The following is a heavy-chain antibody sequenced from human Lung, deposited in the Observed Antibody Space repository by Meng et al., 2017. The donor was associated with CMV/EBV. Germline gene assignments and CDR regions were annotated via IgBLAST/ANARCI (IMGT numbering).Heavy chain of an antibody. D-gene: IGHD2-2*01. V-gene: IGHV4-34*01. Sequence: SXTXSLXCAVYGGSFSGYYWSWIRQPPGKGLVWIGEINHSGSTNYNPSLKSRVTISVDTSKNQFSLKLSSVTAADTAVYYCARALVVPAASLDYWGQGTLVTVSS. CDR3: ARALVVPAASLDY. CDR2: INHSGST. CDR1: GGSFSGYY. J-gene: IGHJ4*02.